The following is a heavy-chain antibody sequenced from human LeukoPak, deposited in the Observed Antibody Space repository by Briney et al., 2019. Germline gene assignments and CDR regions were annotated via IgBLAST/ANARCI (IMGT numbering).Heavy chain of an antibody. CDR1: GFTFSSYG. D-gene: IGHD5-24*01. J-gene: IGHJ2*01. Sequence: GRSLRLSCAVSGFTFSSYGMHWVRQAPGKGLEWVAVISHDGSDKYYADSVKGRFTISRDNSKNTVFLEMNSLRSEDTALYLCARDAGWLRFYWYFDLWGRGTLLAVSS. CDR3: ARDAGWLRFYWYFDL. CDR2: ISHDGSDK. V-gene: IGHV3-30*03.